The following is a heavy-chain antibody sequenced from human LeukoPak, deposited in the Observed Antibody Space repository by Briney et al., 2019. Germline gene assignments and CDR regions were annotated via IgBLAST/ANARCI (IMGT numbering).Heavy chain of an antibody. V-gene: IGHV3-30-3*01. J-gene: IGHJ3*01. D-gene: IGHD3-3*01. Sequence: GGSLRLSCAASGFTFSTYPLHWVRQAPGKGLEWVTLISYDGSKIYYADSVKGRFTISRDNSKNTLYLQMNSLRAEDTAVYYCARESGWGLPHAFDFWGQGTMVTVSS. CDR2: ISYDGSKI. CDR1: GFTFSTYP. CDR3: ARESGWGLPHAFDF.